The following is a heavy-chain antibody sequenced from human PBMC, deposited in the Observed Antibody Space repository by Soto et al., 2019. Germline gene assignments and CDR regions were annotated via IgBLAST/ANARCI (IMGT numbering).Heavy chain of an antibody. J-gene: IGHJ4*02. CDR2: IYHSGST. V-gene: IGHV4-30-2*01. CDR1: GGSISSGGYS. D-gene: IGHD6-19*01. CDR3: AGAGGSGAVAADY. Sequence: QLQLQESGSGLVKPSQTLSLTCAVSGGSISSGGYSWSWIRQPPGKGLEWIGYIYHSGSTYYNPSLKSRAPIAVATSKNQFSLKLSSVTAADTAVYYRAGAGGSGAVAADYWGQGTLVTVSS.